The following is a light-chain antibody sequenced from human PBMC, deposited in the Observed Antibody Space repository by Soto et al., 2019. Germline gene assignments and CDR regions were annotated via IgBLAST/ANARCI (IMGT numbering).Light chain of an antibody. CDR1: SSDVGRYNL. J-gene: IGLJ1*01. Sequence: QSVLTQPASVSGSPGQSITISCTGTSSDVGRYNLVSWYQQHPGKAPKLMIFEGSKRPSGVSNRFSGSKSGSTASLTISGLQAEDEADYYCCSYTGSRTHYVFGTGTKVTVL. V-gene: IGLV2-23*01. CDR2: EGS. CDR3: CSYTGSRTHYV.